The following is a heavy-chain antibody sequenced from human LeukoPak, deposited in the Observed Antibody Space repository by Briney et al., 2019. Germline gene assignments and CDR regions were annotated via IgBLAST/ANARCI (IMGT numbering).Heavy chain of an antibody. J-gene: IGHJ4*02. D-gene: IGHD3-3*01. CDR1: GGSISSYY. Sequence: SETLSLTRTVSGGSISSYYWSWIRQPPGKGLEWIGYIYYSGSTNYNPSLKSRVTISVDTSKNQFSLKLSSVTAADTAVYYCARCYDFWSGYPFDYWGQGTLVTVSS. CDR3: ARCYDFWSGYPFDY. V-gene: IGHV4-59*01. CDR2: IYYSGST.